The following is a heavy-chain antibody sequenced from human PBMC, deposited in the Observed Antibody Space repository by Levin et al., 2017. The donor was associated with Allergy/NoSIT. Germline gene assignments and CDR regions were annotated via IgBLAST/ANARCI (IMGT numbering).Heavy chain of an antibody. CDR1: GFTFSSYW. D-gene: IGHD1-26*01. Sequence: PGGSLRLSCAASGFTFSSYWMSWVRQAPGKGLEWVANIKQDGSEKYYVDSVKGRFTISRDNAKNSLYLQMNSLRAEDTAVYYCARLGSYYNGHFDYWGQGTLVIVSS. J-gene: IGHJ4*02. V-gene: IGHV3-7*02. CDR2: IKQDGSEK. CDR3: ARLGSYYNGHFDY.